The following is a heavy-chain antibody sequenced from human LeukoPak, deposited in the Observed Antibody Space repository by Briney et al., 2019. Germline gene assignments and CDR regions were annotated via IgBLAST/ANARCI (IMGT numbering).Heavy chain of an antibody. V-gene: IGHV1-3*01. Sequence: ASVKVSCKASGYTFTSYAMHWVRQAPGQRLEWMGWINAGNGNTKYSQKFQGRVTITRDTSASTAYMELSSLRSEDTAVYYCARDSPPDDIAVADDAFDIGGQGTMVTVSS. J-gene: IGHJ3*02. CDR2: INAGNGNT. CDR3: ARDSPPDDIAVADDAFDI. CDR1: GYTFTSYA. D-gene: IGHD6-19*01.